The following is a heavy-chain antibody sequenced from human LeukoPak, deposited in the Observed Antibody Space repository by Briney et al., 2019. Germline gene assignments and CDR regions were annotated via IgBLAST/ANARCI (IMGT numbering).Heavy chain of an antibody. J-gene: IGHJ4*02. CDR3: VRQRGYRYGEIDY. Sequence: PSETLSLTCIVSGGSISSSSYYWGWIRQPPGKGLEWIGSIYYSGSTYYNPSLKSRVTMSSDTAKNQFTLKLSSVTAVDTAVYYCVRQRGYRYGEIDYWGQGTLVTVSS. CDR2: IYYSGST. CDR1: GGSISSSSYY. D-gene: IGHD5-18*01. V-gene: IGHV4-39*01.